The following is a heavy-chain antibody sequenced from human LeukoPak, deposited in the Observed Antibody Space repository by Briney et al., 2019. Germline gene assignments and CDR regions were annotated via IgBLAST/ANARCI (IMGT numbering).Heavy chain of an antibody. V-gene: IGHV1-69*04. CDR2: IIPILGIA. D-gene: IGHD6-13*01. CDR3: ARDGHSSSWYSTWFDP. J-gene: IGHJ5*02. CDR1: GGTFSSYT. Sequence: SVKVSCEASGGTFSSYTISWVRQAPGQGLEWMGRIIPILGIANYAQKFQGRVTITADKSTSTAYMELSSLRSEDTAVYYCARDGHSSSWYSTWFDPWGQGTLVTVSS.